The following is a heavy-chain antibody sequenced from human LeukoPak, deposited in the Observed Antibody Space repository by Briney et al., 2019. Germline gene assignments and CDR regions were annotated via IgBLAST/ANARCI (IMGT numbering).Heavy chain of an antibody. V-gene: IGHV3-33*01. J-gene: IGHJ4*02. CDR2: IWYDGSNK. D-gene: IGHD4-17*01. CDR1: GFTFSSYG. CDR3: ARDGGDYGRY. Sequence: GGSLRLSCAASGFTFSSYGMHWVRQAPGKGLEWVGVIWYDGSNKYYADSVKGRFTTSRDNSKNTLYLQMNSLRAEDTAVYYCARDGGDYGRYWGQGTLVTVSS.